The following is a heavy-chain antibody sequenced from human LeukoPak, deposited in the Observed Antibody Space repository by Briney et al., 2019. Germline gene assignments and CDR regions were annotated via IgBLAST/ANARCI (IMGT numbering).Heavy chain of an antibody. Sequence: GGSLRLSCAASGFTFNNYGMHYVRQAPGKGLEWVAVISDDGRNKNYADSVKGQFTISRDNSNNTLYLQMNSLRAEDTGVYYCAKDRETTASGTFDYWGQGTLVTVSS. CDR2: ISDDGRNK. V-gene: IGHV3-30*18. D-gene: IGHD6-13*01. CDR1: GFTFNNYG. J-gene: IGHJ4*02. CDR3: AKDRETTASGTFDY.